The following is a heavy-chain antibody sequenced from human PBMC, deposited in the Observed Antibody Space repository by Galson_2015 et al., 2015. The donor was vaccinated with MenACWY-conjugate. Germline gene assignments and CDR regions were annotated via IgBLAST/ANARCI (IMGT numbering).Heavy chain of an antibody. V-gene: IGHV4-59*01. CDR2: IYYSGST. CDR3: ARDSRTYNYGLDV. Sequence: YIYYSGSTNYNPSLKSRVTVSVDTSRNQFSLKLTSVTAADTAVYYCARDSRTYNYGLDVWGQGTTVTVSS. D-gene: IGHD2-2*01. J-gene: IGHJ6*02.